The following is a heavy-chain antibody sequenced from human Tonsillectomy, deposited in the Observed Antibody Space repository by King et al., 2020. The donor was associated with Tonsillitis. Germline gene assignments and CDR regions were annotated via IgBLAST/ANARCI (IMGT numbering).Heavy chain of an antibody. CDR3: ARDAAIVVVVAATGDFDY. CDR1: GFTFSSYA. J-gene: IGHJ4*02. CDR2: ISCGGRNK. V-gene: IGHV3-30*04. Sequence: QLVQSGGGVVQPGRSLRLSCAASGFTFSSYAMHWVRQAPGKGLEWVAVISCGGRNKYYADSVKGRFSISRDNSKKTLYLQMNSLRAEDTAIYYCARDAAIVVVVAATGDFDYWGQGTLVTVSS. D-gene: IGHD2-15*01.